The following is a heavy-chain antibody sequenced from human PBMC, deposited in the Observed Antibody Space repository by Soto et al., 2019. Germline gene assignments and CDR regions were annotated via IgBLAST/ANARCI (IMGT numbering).Heavy chain of an antibody. CDR2: VIPMRSMS. Sequence: QVHLVQSGVEVKKPGSSVKVSCKSSGDTFSSYTINWVREAPGLGLEWMGRVIPMRSMSNYARKFQGRVTMTAGKSTNTAYMNLSSLRSEDTATYYCARSYCSGSRTFAYWRQGALVTVSS. D-gene: IGHD2-8*02. J-gene: IGHJ4*02. CDR1: GDTFSSYT. V-gene: IGHV1-69*02. CDR3: ARSYCSGSRTFAY.